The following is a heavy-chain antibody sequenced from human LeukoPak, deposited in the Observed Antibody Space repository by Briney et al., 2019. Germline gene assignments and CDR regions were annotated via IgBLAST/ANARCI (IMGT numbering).Heavy chain of an antibody. V-gene: IGHV4-4*07. J-gene: IGHJ4*02. D-gene: IGHD3-10*01. CDR1: GGSISSYY. CDR3: ARYHYYGSGSYGPVGYYFDY. Sequence: SETLSLTCTVSGGSISSYYWSWIRQPAGKGLEWIGRIYTSGSTNYNPSLKSRVTMSVDTSKNQFSLKLSSVTAADTAVYYCARYHYYGSGSYGPVGYYFDYWGQGTLVTVSS. CDR2: IYTSGST.